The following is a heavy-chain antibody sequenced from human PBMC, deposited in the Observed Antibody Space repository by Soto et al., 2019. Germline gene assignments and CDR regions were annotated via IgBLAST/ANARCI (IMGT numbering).Heavy chain of an antibody. CDR3: ASYLPLYGDYGYFQH. CDR1: GGSISSYY. CDR2: IYYSGST. Sequence: SETLSLTCTVCGGSISSYYWSWIRQPPGKGLEWIGYIYYSGSTNYNPSLKSRVTISVDTSKNQFSLKLSSVTAADTAVYYCASYLPLYGDYGYFQHWGQGTLVTVSS. J-gene: IGHJ1*01. V-gene: IGHV4-59*01. D-gene: IGHD4-17*01.